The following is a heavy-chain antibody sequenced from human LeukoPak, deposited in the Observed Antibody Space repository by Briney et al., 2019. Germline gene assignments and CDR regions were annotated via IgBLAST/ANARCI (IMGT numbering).Heavy chain of an antibody. Sequence: PSQTLSLTCTVSGGSLSSGDYYWRWIRQPPGKGLEWIGYIYYSGNTYYNPSLKSRVTMSVDTSKNQFSLKLSSVTAADTAVYYCARDVSSTLILDYWGQGTLVTVSS. CDR3: ARDVSSTLILDY. J-gene: IGHJ4*02. CDR1: GGSLSSGDYY. D-gene: IGHD2-21*01. CDR2: IYYSGNT. V-gene: IGHV4-30-4*08.